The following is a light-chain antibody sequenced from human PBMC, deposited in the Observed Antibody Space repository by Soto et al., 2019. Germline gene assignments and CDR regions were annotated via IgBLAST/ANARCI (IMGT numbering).Light chain of an antibody. Sequence: QSVLTQPPSASGTPGQRVTISCSGGSSNIGTNTVNWYQHLPGTAPKLLISGNTQRPSGVPDRFSGSKSGTSASLAISGRQSEDEADYYCGAWDDSLNGYVFGTGTKLTVL. CDR3: GAWDDSLNGYV. V-gene: IGLV1-44*01. J-gene: IGLJ1*01. CDR2: GNT. CDR1: SSNIGTNT.